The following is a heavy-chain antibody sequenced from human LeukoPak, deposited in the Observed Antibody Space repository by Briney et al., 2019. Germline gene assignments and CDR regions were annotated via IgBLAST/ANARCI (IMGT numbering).Heavy chain of an antibody. Sequence: GGSLRLSCAASGFTFNSYWMHWVRQAPGKGLVWVSVINGDGSLSNYADSVQGRFTISRDNAKNTLHLQMSSLRVEDTAVYFCARDRIAGRNDAFDIWGQGTMVTVSS. CDR1: GFTFNSYW. D-gene: IGHD1-14*01. CDR2: INGDGSLS. V-gene: IGHV3-74*01. CDR3: ARDRIAGRNDAFDI. J-gene: IGHJ3*02.